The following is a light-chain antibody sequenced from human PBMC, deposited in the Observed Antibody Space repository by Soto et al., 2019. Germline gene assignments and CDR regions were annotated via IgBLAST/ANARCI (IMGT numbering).Light chain of an antibody. Sequence: QSVLTQPPSVSGAPGQRVTISCTGNSSNIGAGYDVHWYQQVPGTAPKLLIYGNSNRPSGVPDRFSGSKSGTSACLAITGLQAEDEAYYYCQSYDSSLSALYVFGTGTKLTVL. CDR1: SSNIGAGYD. CDR3: QSYDSSLSALYV. J-gene: IGLJ1*01. CDR2: GNS. V-gene: IGLV1-40*01.